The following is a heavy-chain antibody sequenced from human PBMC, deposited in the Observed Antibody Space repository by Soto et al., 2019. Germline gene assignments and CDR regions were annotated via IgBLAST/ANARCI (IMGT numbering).Heavy chain of an antibody. CDR2: ISTYTGNT. Sequence: QVQLVQSGAEVREPGASVKVSCKASGYTFSSYDITWVRQAPGQGLEWMGWISTYTGNTNYAQKRQGRVTMTTDTSTNTAYMDMRSLRSDDTAVYYCARGGGSGPYGMDVWGQGTTVTVSS. J-gene: IGHJ6*02. CDR1: GYTFSSYD. CDR3: ARGGGSGPYGMDV. V-gene: IGHV1-18*01. D-gene: IGHD3-10*01.